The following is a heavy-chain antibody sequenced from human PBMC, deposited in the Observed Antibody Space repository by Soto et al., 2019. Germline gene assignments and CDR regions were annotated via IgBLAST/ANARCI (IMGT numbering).Heavy chain of an antibody. J-gene: IGHJ4*02. V-gene: IGHV3-74*01. CDR2: INSDGNSI. CDR3: ARGNIALTYCNGGSCYYIDY. D-gene: IGHD2-15*01. Sequence: EVQLVESGGGLVQPGGSLRLSCAASGFALSSYWMHWVRQAPGKGLVWVSRINSDGNSILYADSVKGRFTISRDNAKNTLYLQMNILRAEDTAVYYCARGNIALTYCNGGSCYYIDYWGQGTLVTVSS. CDR1: GFALSSYW.